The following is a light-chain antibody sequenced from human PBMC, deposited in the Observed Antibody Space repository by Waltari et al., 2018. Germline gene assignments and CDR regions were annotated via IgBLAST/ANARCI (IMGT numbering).Light chain of an antibody. V-gene: IGKV1-27*01. CDR1: QDISNY. CDR3: QKYNSAPQT. CDR2: AAS. Sequence: IQMTQSPSSLSASAGARLTITCRASQDISNYLAWYQQKPGKAPRLLIYAASTLQSGVPSRFSGSGSGTDFTLIISSLQPEDVATYYCQKYNSAPQTFGGGTTVEIK. J-gene: IGKJ4*01.